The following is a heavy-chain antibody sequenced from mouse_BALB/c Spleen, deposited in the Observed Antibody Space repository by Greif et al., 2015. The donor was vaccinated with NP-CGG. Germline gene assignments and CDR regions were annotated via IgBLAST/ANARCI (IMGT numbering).Heavy chain of an antibody. V-gene: IGHV7-3*02. CDR2: IRNKANGYTT. CDR1: GFTFTDYY. J-gene: IGHJ3*01. Sequence: EVQRVESGGGLVQPGGSLRLSCATSGFTFTDYYMSWVRQPPGKALEWLGFIRNKANGYTTEYSASVKGRFTISRDNSQSILYLQMNTLRAEDSATYYCARDYYGSSYWFAYWGQGTLVTVSA. D-gene: IGHD1-1*01. CDR3: ARDYYGSSYWFAY.